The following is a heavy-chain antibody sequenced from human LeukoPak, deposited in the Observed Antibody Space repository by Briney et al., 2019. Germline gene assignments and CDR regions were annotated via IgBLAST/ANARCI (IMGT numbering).Heavy chain of an antibody. D-gene: IGHD2-2*01. CDR3: TRDLGSTSLLWDYYYMGV. CDR1: GFTFGDYA. V-gene: IGHV3-49*04. J-gene: IGHJ6*03. CDR2: IRSKAYGGTT. Sequence: GGSLRLSCTASGFTFGDYAMSWVRQAPGKGLEWVGFIRSKAYGGTTEYAASVKGRFTISRDDSKSIAYLQMNSLKTEDTAVYYCTRDLGSTSLLWDYYYMGVWGKGTTVTISS.